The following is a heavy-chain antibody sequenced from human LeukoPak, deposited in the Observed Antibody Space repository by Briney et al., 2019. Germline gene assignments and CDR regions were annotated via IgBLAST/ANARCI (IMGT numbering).Heavy chain of an antibody. CDR1: GDSVSSNSAA. Sequence: SQTLSLTCAISGDSVSSNSAAWNWIRQSPSRGLEWLGRTYYRSKWYNDYAVSVKSRITINPDTSKNQFSLQLNSVTPEDTAVYYCARGYCSSTSCYTENWFDPWGQGTLVTVSS. CDR3: ARGYCSSTSCYTENWFDP. J-gene: IGHJ5*02. V-gene: IGHV6-1*01. D-gene: IGHD2-2*02. CDR2: TYYRSKWYN.